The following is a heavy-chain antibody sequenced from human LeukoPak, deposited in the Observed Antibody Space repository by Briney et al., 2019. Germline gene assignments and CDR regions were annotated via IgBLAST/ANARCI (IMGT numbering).Heavy chain of an antibody. V-gene: IGHV3-11*01. CDR3: ARAEGDYGDLSRRYYYYYMDV. D-gene: IGHD4-17*01. CDR2: ISSSGSTI. Sequence: GGSLRLSCAASGFTFSDYYMSWIRQAPGKGLEWVSYISSSGSTIYYADSVKGRFTISRDNAKNSLYLQMNSLRAEDTAVYYCARAEGDYGDLSRRYYYYYMDVWGKGTTVTISS. CDR1: GFTFSDYY. J-gene: IGHJ6*03.